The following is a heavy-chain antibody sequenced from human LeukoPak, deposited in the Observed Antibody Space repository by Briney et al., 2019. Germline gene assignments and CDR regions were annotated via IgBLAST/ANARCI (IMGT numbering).Heavy chain of an antibody. J-gene: IGHJ4*01. CDR2: ISAYNGNT. CDR1: GYTFTSYG. V-gene: IGHV1-18*01. CDR3: ARDFNLGYCSSTSCHRADY. D-gene: IGHD2-2*02. Sequence: ASVKVSCKASGYTFTSYGISWVRQAPGQGLEWMGWISAYNGNTDYAQKLQGRVTMTTDTSTSTAYMELRSLRSDDTAVYYCARDFNLGYCSSTSCHRADYWGQGTLVTVSS.